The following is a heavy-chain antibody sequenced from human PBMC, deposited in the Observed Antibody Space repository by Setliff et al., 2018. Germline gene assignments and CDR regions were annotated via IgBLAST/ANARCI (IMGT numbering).Heavy chain of an antibody. V-gene: IGHV3-48*01. CDR2: VNSANTI. CDR3: ARDPTWGAFDI. J-gene: IGHJ3*02. CDR1: GFTFTSYS. D-gene: IGHD7-27*01. Sequence: GGSLRLSCAASGFTFTSYSLNWVRQAPGKGLEWISFVNSANTICYADSVRGRFTISRDNARNSLYLEMNSLRADDTAVYYCARDPTWGAFDIWGHGTMVTVSS.